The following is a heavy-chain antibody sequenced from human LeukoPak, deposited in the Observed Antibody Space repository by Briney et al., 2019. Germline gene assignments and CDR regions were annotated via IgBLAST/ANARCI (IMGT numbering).Heavy chain of an antibody. J-gene: IGHJ4*02. CDR2: IYRSGST. CDR1: GYSISSGYY. V-gene: IGHV4-38-2*01. CDR3: ARRIGQGSGSYYPDY. Sequence: PSETLSLTCAVSGYSISSGYYWGWIRQPPGKGLEWIGSIYRSGSTYYNQSLKSRVTISVDTSKNQFSLKLSSVTAADTAVYYCARRIGQGSGSYYPDYWGQGTLVTVSS. D-gene: IGHD3-10*01.